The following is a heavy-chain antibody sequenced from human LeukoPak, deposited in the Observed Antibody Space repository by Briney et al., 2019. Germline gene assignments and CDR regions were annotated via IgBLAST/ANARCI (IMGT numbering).Heavy chain of an antibody. CDR2: INHTGGT. CDR3: ARGLPIVVVPAAKYYMDV. CDR1: GESFSGYY. V-gene: IGHV4-34*01. Sequence: PSETLSLTCAVYGESFSGYYWNWIRQPPGKGLERIGEINHTGGTNYNPSLKSRVTISADTSKNQFSLNLSSVTAADTAVYYCARGLPIVVVPAAKYYMDVWGKGTTVTVSS. D-gene: IGHD2-2*01. J-gene: IGHJ6*03.